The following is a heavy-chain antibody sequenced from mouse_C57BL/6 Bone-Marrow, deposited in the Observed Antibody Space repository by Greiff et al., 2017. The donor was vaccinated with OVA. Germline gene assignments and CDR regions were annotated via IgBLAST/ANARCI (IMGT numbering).Heavy chain of an antibody. Sequence: EVMLVESGGGLVQPKGSLKLSCAASGFTFNTYAMHWVRQAPGKGLEWVARISSKSSNYATYYDVSVKDRFTISRDDSQSMLYLQMNNLKTEDTAMYYWVRDGFAYWGQGTLVTVSA. J-gene: IGHJ3*01. CDR1: GFTFNTYA. CDR3: VRDGFAY. CDR2: ISSKSSNYAT. V-gene: IGHV10-3*01.